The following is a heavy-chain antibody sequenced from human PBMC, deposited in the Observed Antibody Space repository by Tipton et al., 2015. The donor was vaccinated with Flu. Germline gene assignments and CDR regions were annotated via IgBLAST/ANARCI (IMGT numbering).Heavy chain of an antibody. CDR1: GGSISSFY. J-gene: IGHJ4*02. CDR2: IYNSEYT. Sequence: TLSLTCTVSGGSISSFYWNWIRQPPGKGLEWIGYIYNSEYTMYNPSLKSRVTISVDTSKKQFSLQLRSVTAADTAVYYCARDPSLGMPDYFDYWGQGTLVTASS. V-gene: IGHV4-59*12. CDR3: ARDPSLGMPDYFDY. D-gene: IGHD2-2*01.